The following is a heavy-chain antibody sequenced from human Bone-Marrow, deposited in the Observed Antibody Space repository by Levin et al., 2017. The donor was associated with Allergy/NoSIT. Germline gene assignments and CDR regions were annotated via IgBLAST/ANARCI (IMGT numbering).Heavy chain of an antibody. CDR3: ARRAYSSSSGGFGAFDI. J-gene: IGHJ3*02. CDR2: IYPGDSDT. V-gene: IGHV5-51*01. Sequence: KVSCQASGYTFSNYWIGWVRQMPGRGLEWMGIIYPGDSDTRYSPSFQGQVTISADKSISTAYLQWSSLKASDTAMYYCARRAYSSSSGGFGAFDIWGQGTMVTVS. D-gene: IGHD6-6*01. CDR1: GYTFSNYW.